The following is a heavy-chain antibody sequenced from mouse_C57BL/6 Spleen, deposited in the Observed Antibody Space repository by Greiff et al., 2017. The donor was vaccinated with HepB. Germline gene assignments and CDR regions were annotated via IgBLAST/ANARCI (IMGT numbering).Heavy chain of an antibody. D-gene: IGHD1-1*01. CDR2: IHPNSGST. Sequence: QVQLQQSGAELVKPGASVKLSCKASGYTFTSYWMHWVKQRPGQGLEWIGMIHPNSGSTNYNEKFKSKATLTVDKSSSTAYMQLSSLTSEDSAVYYCAREDYYGSPMDYWGQGTSVTVSS. V-gene: IGHV1-64*01. CDR3: AREDYYGSPMDY. J-gene: IGHJ4*01. CDR1: GYTFTSYW.